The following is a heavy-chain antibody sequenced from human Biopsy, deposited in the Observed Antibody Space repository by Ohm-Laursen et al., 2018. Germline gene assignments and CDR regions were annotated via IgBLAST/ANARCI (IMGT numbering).Heavy chain of an antibody. J-gene: IGHJ4*02. CDR3: ARRGSGGRSFDY. Sequence: GTLSLTCTVSGDSINSSYWSWIRQPPGKGLEWIGFISNSGNTNYNPSLKSRVTISVDTSKNQISLKLGSVTVAETAVFYCARRGSGGRSFDYWGQGSLVTVSS. D-gene: IGHD2-15*01. V-gene: IGHV4-59*08. CDR1: GDSINSSY. CDR2: ISNSGNT.